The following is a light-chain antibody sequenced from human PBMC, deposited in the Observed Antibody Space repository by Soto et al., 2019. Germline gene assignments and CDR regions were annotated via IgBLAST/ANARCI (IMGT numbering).Light chain of an antibody. V-gene: IGKV3-20*01. CDR1: QSVRSSY. Sequence: EIVLTQSPGTLSLSPGERATLSCRASQSVRSSYLAWYQQKPGQAPRLLIYGASSRATGIPDRFSGSGSGTDFTLTISRLEPEDFAVYYCQQYGSSPRYTFCQGTKLEIK. J-gene: IGKJ2*01. CDR3: QQYGSSPRYT. CDR2: GAS.